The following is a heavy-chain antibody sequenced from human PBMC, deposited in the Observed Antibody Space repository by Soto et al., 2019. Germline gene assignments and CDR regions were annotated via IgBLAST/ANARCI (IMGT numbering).Heavy chain of an antibody. CDR3: ARDLPRSLGFDY. Sequence: ASVKVSCKASGGTFSSYAISWVRQAPGQGLEWMGRIIPILGIANYAQKFQGRVTITADKSTSTAYMELSSLRSEDTAVYYCARDLPRSLGFDYWGQGTLVTVSS. J-gene: IGHJ4*02. CDR1: GGTFSSYA. D-gene: IGHD7-27*01. V-gene: IGHV1-69*04. CDR2: IIPILGIA.